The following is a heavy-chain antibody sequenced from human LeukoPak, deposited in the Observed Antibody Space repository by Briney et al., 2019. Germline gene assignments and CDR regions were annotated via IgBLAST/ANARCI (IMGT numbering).Heavy chain of an antibody. CDR3: ARGFEADSGSYLVDY. Sequence: GESLRLPCAASGFTFSTYSMHWVRQAPDKGLEWVAIISYDGSNRYYADSVKGRFTISRDNSKNTLYLQMNSLRPEDTAVYYCARGFEADSGSYLVDYWGQGTLVTVSS. CDR1: GFTFSTYS. J-gene: IGHJ4*02. D-gene: IGHD1-26*01. CDR2: ISYDGSNR. V-gene: IGHV3-30-3*01.